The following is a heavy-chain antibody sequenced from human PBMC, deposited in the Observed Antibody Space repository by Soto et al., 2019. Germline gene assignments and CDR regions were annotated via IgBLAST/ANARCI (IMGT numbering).Heavy chain of an antibody. CDR2: VHYSVNT. J-gene: IGHJ4*02. CDR3: AREIMAADNFDY. D-gene: IGHD6-13*01. CDR1: GGSIRSGEYY. Sequence: QIQLHESGPGLVKPSQTLSLTCTVSGGSIRSGEYYGSWIRQTPERGLEWCGYVHYSVNTFYNPSLKSRATISLDTSRNQFSLNLSSVTAAGSAVYYCAREIMAADNFDYWGQGALVTVSS. V-gene: IGHV4-30-4*01.